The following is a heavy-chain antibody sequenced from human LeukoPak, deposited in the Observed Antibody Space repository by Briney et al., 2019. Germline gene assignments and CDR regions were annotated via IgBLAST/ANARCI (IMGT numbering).Heavy chain of an antibody. J-gene: IGHJ3*02. CDR2: IYYSGST. Sequence: SETLSLTCTVSGGSISSSSYYWGWIRQPPGKGLEWIGSIYYSGSTYYNPSLKSRVTISVDTSKNQFSLKLSSVTAADTAVYYCARQDPAAIGGGAFDIWGQGTMVTVSS. D-gene: IGHD2-2*02. V-gene: IGHV4-39*01. CDR3: ARQDPAAIGGGAFDI. CDR1: GGSISSSSYY.